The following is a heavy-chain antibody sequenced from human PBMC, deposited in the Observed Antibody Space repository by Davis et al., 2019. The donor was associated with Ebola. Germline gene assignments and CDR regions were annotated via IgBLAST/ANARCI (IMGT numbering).Heavy chain of an antibody. D-gene: IGHD2-8*02. CDR2: IYYSGST. J-gene: IGHJ3*02. V-gene: IGHV4-59*01. CDR1: GGSISNYY. CDR3: ARDYWAIEGAFDI. Sequence: MPSETLSLTCTVSGGSISNYYWSWIRQPPGKGLEWIGDIYYSGSTNYNPSLKSRVTISVDTSKNQFSLRLSFVSAADTAVYYCARDYWAIEGAFDIWGQGTMVTVSS.